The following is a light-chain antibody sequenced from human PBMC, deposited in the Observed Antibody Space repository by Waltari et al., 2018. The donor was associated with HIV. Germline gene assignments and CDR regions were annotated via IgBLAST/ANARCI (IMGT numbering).Light chain of an antibody. V-gene: IGLV1-40*01. J-gene: IGLJ3*02. CDR2: GTY. CDR1: RSNIGAGYD. CDR3: QSYDSSLSGWV. Sequence: QSVLTQPPSVSGAPGQRVNISRTGSRSNIGAGYDLHWYQQLPGTAPKLLIYGTYNRPSGFPDRFSGSKSATSASLAITGLQADDEADYYCQSYDSSLSGWVFGGGTKLTVL.